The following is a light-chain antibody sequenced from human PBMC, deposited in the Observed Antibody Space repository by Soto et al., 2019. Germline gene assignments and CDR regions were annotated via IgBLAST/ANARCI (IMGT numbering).Light chain of an antibody. CDR3: ATWDASLQSWV. CDR2: TNN. J-gene: IGLJ3*02. V-gene: IGLV1-44*01. Sequence: QSVLTQPPSVSGTRGQRVTISCSGSSSNIGSHLVNWYQQVPGTAPRLLIYTNNQRPSGVPDRFSDSKSGTSASLAISGLQSEDEAHYYCATWDASLQSWVFGGGTKLTVL. CDR1: SSNIGSHL.